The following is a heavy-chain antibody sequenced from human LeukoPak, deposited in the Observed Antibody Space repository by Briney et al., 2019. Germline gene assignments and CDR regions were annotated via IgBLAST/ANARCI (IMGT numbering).Heavy chain of an antibody. D-gene: IGHD4-23*01. V-gene: IGHV4-4*07. J-gene: IGHJ4*02. CDR3: ARVPKYGDYGGVFDY. CDR2: IYTSGST. Sequence: PSETLSLTCTVSGGSISSYYWSWTRQPAGKGLEWIGRIYTSGSTNYNPSLKSRVTMSVDTSKNQFSLKLSSVTAADTAVYYCARVPKYGDYGGVFDYWGQGTLVTVSS. CDR1: GGSISSYY.